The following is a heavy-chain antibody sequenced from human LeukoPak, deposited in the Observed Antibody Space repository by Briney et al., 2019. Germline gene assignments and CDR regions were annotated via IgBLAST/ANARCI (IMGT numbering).Heavy chain of an antibody. CDR1: GYSFTSYW. D-gene: IGHD5-18*01. V-gene: IGHV5-51*01. J-gene: IGHJ4*02. CDR2: IYPGDSDT. CDR3: ARVDTAMVTTLGYFDY. Sequence: GASLKISCKGSGYSFTSYWIGWVRQMPGKGLEWMGIIYPGDSDTRYSPSFQGQVTISADKSISTAYLQWSSLKASDTAMYYCARVDTAMVTTLGYFDYWGQGTLVTASS.